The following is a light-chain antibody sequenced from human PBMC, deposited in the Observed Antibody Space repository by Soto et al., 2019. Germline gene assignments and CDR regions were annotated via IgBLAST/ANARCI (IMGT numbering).Light chain of an antibody. V-gene: IGLV1-40*01. CDR2: GNS. Sequence: QSVLTQPPSVAGAPGRRVTISCTGSSSNIGAGYDVHWYEQLPGTAPKLLIYGNSNRSSGVPERFSGSKSGTSASLAITGLQAEDEADYYCQSYDSSLSGYVFGTGTKVTVL. CDR1: SSNIGAGYD. J-gene: IGLJ1*01. CDR3: QSYDSSLSGYV.